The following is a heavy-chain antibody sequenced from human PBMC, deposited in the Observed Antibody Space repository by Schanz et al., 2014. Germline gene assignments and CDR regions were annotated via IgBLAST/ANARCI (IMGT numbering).Heavy chain of an antibody. CDR3: ARRDNYLSAFDI. CDR2: IYYTGTT. CDR1: GASISGSSDY. V-gene: IGHV4-39*01. J-gene: IGHJ3*02. D-gene: IGHD4-4*01. Sequence: QLQLQESGPGLVKPSETLSLTCTVSGASISGSSDYWGWIRQSPGKGLEWIGNIYYTGTTYYNPSLKSRASISVERSKNQFSLKLTSVTAADTAVFYCARRDNYLSAFDIWGQGTMVTVSS.